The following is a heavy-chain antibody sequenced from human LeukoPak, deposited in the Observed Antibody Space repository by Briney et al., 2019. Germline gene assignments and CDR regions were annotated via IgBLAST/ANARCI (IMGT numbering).Heavy chain of an antibody. CDR3: ARDGKGPGYYFDY. CDR2: ISNNGGRT. CDR1: GFIFPNFA. D-gene: IGHD1-14*01. Sequence: PGGSLRLSCAASGFIFPNFAMTWVRQVPGKGLEWVSGISNNGGRTYSARSVRGRFTISRDNSKNTLYLQMNSLRAEDTAVYYCARDGKGPGYYFDYWGQGTLVTVSS. V-gene: IGHV3-23*01. J-gene: IGHJ4*02.